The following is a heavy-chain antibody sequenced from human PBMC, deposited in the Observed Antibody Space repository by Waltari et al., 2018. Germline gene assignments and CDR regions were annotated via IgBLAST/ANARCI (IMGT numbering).Heavy chain of an antibody. Sequence: QLQESGPGLVKPSETVSLTCSVSGDSIMKNNYHWGWIRQPPGKGLEWIGSIYNSGTTYYNPSLKSRVTISLDAPRNQFSLRLSSVTAADTAVYYCARASTAIFGVVITGYNIWGQGTVVTVSS. V-gene: IGHV4-39*07. CDR3: ARASTAIFGVVITGYNI. J-gene: IGHJ3*01. CDR2: IYNSGTT. CDR1: GDSIMKNNYH. D-gene: IGHD3-3*01.